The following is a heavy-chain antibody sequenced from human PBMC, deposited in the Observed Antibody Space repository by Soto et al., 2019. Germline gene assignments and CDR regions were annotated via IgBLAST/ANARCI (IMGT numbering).Heavy chain of an antibody. CDR3: AKDLSSYYYFDF. J-gene: IGHJ4*02. CDR1: GFTFGIYA. Sequence: EVQLLESGGDLVQPGGSLRLSCAASGFTFGIYAMTWVRQAPGKGLEWVSTISATGGSTFYADSVKGRFTISRDNSKNTLYLQMNSLRAEDTAIYYCAKDLSSYYYFDFGGQGTLVTVSS. D-gene: IGHD2-15*01. V-gene: IGHV3-23*01. CDR2: ISATGGST.